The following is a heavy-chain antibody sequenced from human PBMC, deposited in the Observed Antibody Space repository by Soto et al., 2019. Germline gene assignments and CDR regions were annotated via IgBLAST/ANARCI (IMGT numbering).Heavy chain of an antibody. V-gene: IGHV3-7*05. CDR2: INLDGSEK. Sequence: EVQLVESGGGLVQPGGSLRLSCAASGFTFRTYWLSWVRQVPGKGLEWVANINLDGSEKNYVDSVKGRFTISRDNARNSLYLQMSSLCAEDTALYYCARDGSPSWYSYDSHGMDVWGQGTTVTVSS. J-gene: IGHJ6*02. D-gene: IGHD5-18*01. CDR3: ARDGSPSWYSYDSHGMDV. CDR1: GFTFRTYW.